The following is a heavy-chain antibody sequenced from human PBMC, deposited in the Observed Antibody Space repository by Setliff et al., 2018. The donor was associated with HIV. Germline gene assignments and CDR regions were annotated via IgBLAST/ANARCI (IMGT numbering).Heavy chain of an antibody. Sequence: PSETLSLTCTVSGGSISSYYWNWIRQPPGKGLEWIGYIYYSGSTNYNPSLESRVSISVDTSKNQFSLKLKSVTAADTAVYYCARDSDGSSYYHFAHWSQGTLVTVSS. CDR2: IYYSGST. D-gene: IGHD3-22*01. CDR1: GGSISSYY. J-gene: IGHJ4*02. V-gene: IGHV4-59*01. CDR3: ARDSDGSSYYHFAH.